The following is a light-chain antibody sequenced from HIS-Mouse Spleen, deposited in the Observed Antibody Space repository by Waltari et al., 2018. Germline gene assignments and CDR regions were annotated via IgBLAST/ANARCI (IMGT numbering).Light chain of an antibody. CDR3: QQYGSSPWT. Sequence: EIVLTQSPGTLSLSPGERATLSCRASQSVSSSYLAWYQQKPGQEPRLLIYGASSRATGIPDRFSGSGSGTDFTLTISRLEPEDFAVYYCQQYGSSPWTFGQGTKVEIK. V-gene: IGKV3-20*01. J-gene: IGKJ1*01. CDR2: GAS. CDR1: QSVSSSY.